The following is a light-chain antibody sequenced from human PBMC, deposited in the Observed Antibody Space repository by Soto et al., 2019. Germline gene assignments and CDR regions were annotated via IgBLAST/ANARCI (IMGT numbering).Light chain of an antibody. V-gene: IGKV1-5*01. J-gene: IGKJ2*01. CDR1: XSISXW. Sequence: DIQMTQSPSXLSASVGDRVTITCRASXSISXWLAWYHQKPGKAPKLLIYDASSLESGVPSRFSGSGSGTEFTLTISSLQPDDFATYYCQQYNSYSRYTFGQGTKLEIK. CDR3: QQYNSYSRYT. CDR2: DAS.